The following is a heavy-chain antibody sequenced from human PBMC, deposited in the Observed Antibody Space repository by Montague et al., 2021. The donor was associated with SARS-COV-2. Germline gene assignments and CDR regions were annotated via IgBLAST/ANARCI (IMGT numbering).Heavy chain of an antibody. CDR3: ARVRGITMIVVVIAGAFDI. Sequence: TYYNPSLKSRVTISVDTSKNQFSLKPSSVTAADTAVYYCARVRGITMIVVVIAGAFDIWGQGKMVTV. CDR2: T. V-gene: IGHV4-30-2*05. J-gene: IGHJ3*02. D-gene: IGHD3-22*01.